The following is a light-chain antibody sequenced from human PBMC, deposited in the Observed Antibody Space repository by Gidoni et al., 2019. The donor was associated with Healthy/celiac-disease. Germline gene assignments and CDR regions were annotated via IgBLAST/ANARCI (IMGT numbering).Light chain of an antibody. CDR3: QQYYSTPT. CDR2: GAS. J-gene: IGKJ4*01. V-gene: IGKV4-1*01. CDR1: QSVLYSSNNKNY. Sequence: DIVMTQSPDSLAVSLGERATINCKSSQSVLYSSNNKNYLAWYQQKPGQPPKLLIYGASTRESGVSDRFSGSGSGTDFTLTISSLQAEDVAVYYCQQYYSTPTFGGXTKVEIK.